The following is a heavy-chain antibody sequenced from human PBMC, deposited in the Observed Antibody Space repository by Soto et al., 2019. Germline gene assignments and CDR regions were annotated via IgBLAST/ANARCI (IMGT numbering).Heavy chain of an antibody. J-gene: IGHJ4*02. Sequence: SVQVSCKASGGTFSSYRINWVRQAPGQGLEWVGGIVPIRRTADYAQTFQGRVIITADESARTSYMELRSLRSQDTAVYYCVRDSGAKLSSSWGQGALVTVSS. V-gene: IGHV1-69*13. CDR3: VRDSGAKLSSS. CDR1: GGTFSSYR. CDR2: IVPIRRTA. D-gene: IGHD6-13*01.